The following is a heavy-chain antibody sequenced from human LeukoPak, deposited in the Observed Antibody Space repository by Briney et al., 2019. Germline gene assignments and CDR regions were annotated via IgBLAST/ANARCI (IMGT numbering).Heavy chain of an antibody. J-gene: IGHJ6*04. D-gene: IGHD3-3*01. CDR1: GFTFTTYW. V-gene: IGHV3-21*01. Sequence: GGSLRLSCAASGFTFTTYWMSWVRQAPGKGLEWVSAISGSGGRTFYADSVKGRFTISRDNAKNSLYLQMNSLRAEDTAVYYCARAYYDADVWGKGTTVTISS. CDR3: ARAYYDADV. CDR2: ISGSGGRT.